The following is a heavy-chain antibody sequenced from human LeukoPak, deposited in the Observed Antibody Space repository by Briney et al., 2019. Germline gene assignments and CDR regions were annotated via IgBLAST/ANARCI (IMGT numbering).Heavy chain of an antibody. Sequence: GASVKVSCKASGGTFSSYAISCGRQAPGQGLEWMGRIIPILGIANYAQKFQGRVTITADKSTSTAYMELSSLRSEDTAVYYCARDTPSPVIGAAALDYWGQGTLVTVSS. D-gene: IGHD6-13*01. CDR2: IIPILGIA. J-gene: IGHJ4*02. CDR3: ARDTPSPVIGAAALDY. V-gene: IGHV1-69*04. CDR1: GGTFSSYA.